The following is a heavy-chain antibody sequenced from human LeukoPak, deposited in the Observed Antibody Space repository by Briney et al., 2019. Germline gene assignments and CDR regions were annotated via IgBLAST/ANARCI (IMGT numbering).Heavy chain of an antibody. CDR2: ISYDGRNK. J-gene: IGHJ4*02. CDR1: GFTFNNYG. V-gene: IGHV3-30*18. CDR3: AKAPLRGTAAAIDY. D-gene: IGHD2-2*01. Sequence: PGGSLRLSCAASGFTFNNYGMHWVRQAPGKGLEWVAVISYDGRNKHYPDSVKGRFTISRDISTDTLWLQMDSLRTEDTAVYYCAKAPLRGTAAAIDYWGQETLVTVPS.